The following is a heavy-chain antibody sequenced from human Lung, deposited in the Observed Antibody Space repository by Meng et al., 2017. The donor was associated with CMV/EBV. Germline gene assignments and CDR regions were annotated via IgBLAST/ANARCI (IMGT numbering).Heavy chain of an antibody. D-gene: IGHD3-16*02. V-gene: IGHV4-59*08. CDR1: GGSISTYY. CDR3: ARHQNGGTYPLDY. CDR2: NYYSGST. Sequence: QVQLQGSGPGLVKPSETLSLPCAASGGSISTYYWSWIRQPPGKGLEWIGNNYYSGSTNYNPSLASRVTISVDSSKNQFSLKLSSVTAADTAVYYCARHQNGGTYPLDYWGQGTLVTVSS. J-gene: IGHJ4*02.